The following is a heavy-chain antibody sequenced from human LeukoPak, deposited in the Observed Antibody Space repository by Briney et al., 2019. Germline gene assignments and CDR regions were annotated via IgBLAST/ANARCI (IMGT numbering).Heavy chain of an antibody. Sequence: ASVKVSCKASGYTFTGYYMHWVRQAPGQGLEWMGGIIPIFGTANYAQKFQGRVTITTDESTSTAYMELSSLRSEDTAVYYCARSTAVQYGDYFDYWGQGTLVTVSS. CDR2: IIPIFGTA. CDR3: ARSTAVQYGDYFDY. V-gene: IGHV1-69*05. CDR1: GYTFTGYY. D-gene: IGHD4-17*01. J-gene: IGHJ4*02.